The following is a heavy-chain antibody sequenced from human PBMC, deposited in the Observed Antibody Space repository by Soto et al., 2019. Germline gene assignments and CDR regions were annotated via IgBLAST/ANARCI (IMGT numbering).Heavy chain of an antibody. J-gene: IGHJ3*02. CDR2: ISWNSGSI. D-gene: IGHD3-3*01. CDR3: AKVSRVTMFGVGDAFDI. V-gene: IGHV3-9*01. Sequence: EVPLVESGGGLVQPGGSLRLSCAASGFTCDDYAMHWVRHAPGKGLEWVSGISWNSGSIGYADSVKGRFTISRDNAKNSLYLQINSLRAEDTALYYCAKVSRVTMFGVGDAFDIWGQGTMVTVAA. CDR1: GFTCDDYA.